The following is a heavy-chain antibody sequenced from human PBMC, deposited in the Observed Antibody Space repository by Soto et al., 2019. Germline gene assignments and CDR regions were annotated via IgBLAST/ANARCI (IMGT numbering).Heavy chain of an antibody. CDR1: RYSINNNNW. D-gene: IGHD5-12*01. J-gene: IGHJ4*02. CDR2: LHHGGST. Sequence: SETLSLTCDVSRYSINNNNWWSWVRQPPGGGLEWIGELHHGGSTNYNPSLESRATFSVDISKNQFFLKLSSVTAADTAVYYCTKNSAYALCYWGQGTLGTVSS. V-gene: IGHV4-4*02. CDR3: TKNSAYALCY.